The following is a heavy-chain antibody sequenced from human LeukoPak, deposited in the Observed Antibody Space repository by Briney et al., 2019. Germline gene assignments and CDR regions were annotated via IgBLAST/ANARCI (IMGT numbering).Heavy chain of an antibody. V-gene: IGHV1-69*04. Sequence: SVKVSCKASGGTFSSYAISWVRQAPGQGLEWMGRIIPILGIANYAQKFQGRVTITADKSTSTAYMELSSLRSEDTAVYYCARGPRGGSYFPASDRVWFDPWGQGTLVTVSS. CDR1: GGTFSSYA. J-gene: IGHJ5*02. CDR2: IIPILGIA. D-gene: IGHD1-26*01. CDR3: ARGPRGGSYFPASDRVWFDP.